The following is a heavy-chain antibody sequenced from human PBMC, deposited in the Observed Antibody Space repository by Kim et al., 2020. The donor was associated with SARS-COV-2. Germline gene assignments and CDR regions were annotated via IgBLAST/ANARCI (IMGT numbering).Heavy chain of an antibody. CDR2: INPNSGGT. J-gene: IGHJ6*02. CDR1: GYTFTDYY. V-gene: IGHV1-2*02. CDR3: ARVSMVRDGTTDYYYYYGMDV. D-gene: IGHD3-10*01. Sequence: ASVKVSCKASGYTFTDYYMHWVRQAPGQGLEWMGWINPNSGGTKYAQKFQGRVTMTRDTSISTVYMELSRLRSDDMAVYYCARVSMVRDGTTDYYYYYGMDVWGQGTTVTVSS.